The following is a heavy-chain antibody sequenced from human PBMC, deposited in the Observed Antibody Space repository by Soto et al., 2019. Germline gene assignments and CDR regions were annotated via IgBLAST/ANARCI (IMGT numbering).Heavy chain of an antibody. D-gene: IGHD6-19*01. CDR2: IVVGSGNT. CDR3: AARPPYSSGWYGFDY. Sequence: GASVKVSCKASGFTFATSAMQWVRQARGQRLEWIGWIVVGSGNTNYAQKFQERVTITRDMSTSTAYMELSSLRSEDTAVYYCAARPPYSSGWYGFDYWGQGTLVTVSS. V-gene: IGHV1-58*02. CDR1: GFTFATSA. J-gene: IGHJ4*02.